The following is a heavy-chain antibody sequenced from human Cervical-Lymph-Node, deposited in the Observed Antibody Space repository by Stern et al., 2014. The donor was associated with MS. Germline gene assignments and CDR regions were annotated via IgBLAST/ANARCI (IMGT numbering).Heavy chain of an antibody. CDR1: GYTFIGYY. D-gene: IGHD2-15*01. CDR2: INPKSGDI. J-gene: IGHJ4*02. V-gene: IGHV1-2*02. Sequence: VQLVESGAEVKKPGASVKVSCKASGYTFIGYYMQWVRQAPGQGLEWMGWINPKSGDIKYAQKFQGRVTMTRDTSISTAYMELNRLKSDDTAVYFCARGGGPIGFDYWGQGTLVTVSS. CDR3: ARGGGPIGFDY.